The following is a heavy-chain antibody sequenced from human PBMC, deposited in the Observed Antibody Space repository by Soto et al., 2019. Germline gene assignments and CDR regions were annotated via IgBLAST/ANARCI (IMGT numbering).Heavy chain of an antibody. CDR2: INHSGST. J-gene: IGHJ3*02. D-gene: IGHD5-12*01. Sequence: QVQLQQWGAGLLKPSETLSLTCAVYGGSFSGYYWSWIRQPPGKGLEWIGEINHSGSTNYNPSLKRRVTISVDTSKNQFSLKLSSVTAADTAVYYCASRLRPDAFDIWGQGTMVTVSS. CDR3: ASRLRPDAFDI. CDR1: GGSFSGYY. V-gene: IGHV4-34*01.